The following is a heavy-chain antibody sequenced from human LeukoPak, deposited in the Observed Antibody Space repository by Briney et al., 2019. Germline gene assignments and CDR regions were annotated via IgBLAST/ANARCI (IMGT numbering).Heavy chain of an antibody. CDR1: GYTFTGYY. J-gene: IGHJ4*02. D-gene: IGHD2/OR15-2a*01. CDR3: AFEHCNPCTQAFDS. Sequence: ASVKVSCKASGYTFTGYYIHWVRQAPGQGLEYMGWVNFKTSASKSAQKFQGRATLTRDMSISTVYMELSSLESDDTALYYCAFEHCNPCTQAFDSWGRGTLITVSS. V-gene: IGHV1-2*02. CDR2: VNFKTSAS.